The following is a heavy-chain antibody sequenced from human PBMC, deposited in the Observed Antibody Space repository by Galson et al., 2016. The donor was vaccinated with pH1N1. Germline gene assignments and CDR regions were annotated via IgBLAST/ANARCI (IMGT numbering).Heavy chain of an antibody. CDR2: IRGGGTDI. V-gene: IGHV3-48*03. CDR1: GFIFSDYA. CDR3: VRDHLWAFDY. D-gene: IGHD1-26*01. Sequence: SLRLSCAASGFIFSDYAMNWVRQAPGKGLVWISYIRGGGTDIYYADSVRGRFTISRDDAKNSLYLQMSSLRAEDTALYYCVRDHLWAFDYWGQGVQVTVSS. J-gene: IGHJ4*02.